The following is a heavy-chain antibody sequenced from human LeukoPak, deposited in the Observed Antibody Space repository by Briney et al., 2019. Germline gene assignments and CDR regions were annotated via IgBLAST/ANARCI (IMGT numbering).Heavy chain of an antibody. CDR1: GGSISTYY. D-gene: IGHD1-26*01. Sequence: PSETLSLTCTVSGGSISTYYWSWIRQPPGKGLEWIGSIYYSGSTYYNPSLKSRVTISVDTSKNQFSLKLSSVTAADTAVYYCARALKWELPYYFDYWGQGTLVTVSS. CDR2: IYYSGST. V-gene: IGHV4-59*12. J-gene: IGHJ4*02. CDR3: ARALKWELPYYFDY.